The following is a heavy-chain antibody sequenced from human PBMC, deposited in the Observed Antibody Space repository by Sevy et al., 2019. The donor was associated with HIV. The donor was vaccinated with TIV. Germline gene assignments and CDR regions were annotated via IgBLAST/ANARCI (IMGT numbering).Heavy chain of an antibody. D-gene: IGHD1-26*01. CDR2: ISYDGSNK. Sequence: GGSLRLSCAASGFTFSSYAMHWVRQAPGKGLEWVAVISYDGSNKYYADSVKGRFTISRDNSKNTLYLQMNSLRAEDTAVYYCARGHYYVPDYCGIDVWGQGTPVTVSS. CDR1: GFTFSSYA. V-gene: IGHV3-30-3*01. CDR3: ARGHYYVPDYCGIDV. J-gene: IGHJ6*02.